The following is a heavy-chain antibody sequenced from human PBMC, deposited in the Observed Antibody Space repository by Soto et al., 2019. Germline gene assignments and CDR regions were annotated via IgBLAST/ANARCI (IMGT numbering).Heavy chain of an antibody. Sequence: QVQLVQSGAEVKKPGSSVKVSCKASGGTFGSYGLSWVRQAPGQGLEWMGGVIPIFGSANYAQKFQGRVTITADISTSTAYMELSSLRSEDTAVYSGARESGYNFGPFDYWGQGALVTVSP. CDR3: ARESGYNFGPFDY. D-gene: IGHD5-12*01. CDR2: VIPIFGSA. V-gene: IGHV1-69*14. CDR1: GGTFGSYG. J-gene: IGHJ4*02.